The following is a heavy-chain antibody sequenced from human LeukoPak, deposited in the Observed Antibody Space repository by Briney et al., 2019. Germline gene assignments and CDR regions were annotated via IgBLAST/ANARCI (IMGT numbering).Heavy chain of an antibody. J-gene: IGHJ4*02. Sequence: ASVKVSCKASGYTFTSYYMHWVRQAPGQGLEWMGIINPSGGSTSYAQKFQGRVTMTRDTSTSTVYMELSSLRSEDTAVYYCARDREDRYYYSSGRLFDYWGQGTLVTVSS. CDR1: GYTFTSYY. V-gene: IGHV1-46*01. CDR3: ARDREDRYYYSSGRLFDY. D-gene: IGHD3-10*01. CDR2: INPSGGST.